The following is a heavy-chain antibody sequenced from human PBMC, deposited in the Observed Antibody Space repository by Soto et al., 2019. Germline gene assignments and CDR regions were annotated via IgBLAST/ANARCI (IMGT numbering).Heavy chain of an antibody. CDR2: ISAYNGNT. V-gene: IGHV1-18*01. D-gene: IGHD2-2*01. CDR3: ARDVWDIVVVPAAMHFTIGFDP. J-gene: IGHJ5*02. CDR1: GYTFTSYG. Sequence: ASVKVSCKASGYTFTSYGISWVRQAPGQGLEWMGWISAYNGNTNYAQKLQGRVTMTTDTSTSTAYMELRSLRSDDTAVYYCARDVWDIVVVPAAMHFTIGFDPWGQGTLVPVAS.